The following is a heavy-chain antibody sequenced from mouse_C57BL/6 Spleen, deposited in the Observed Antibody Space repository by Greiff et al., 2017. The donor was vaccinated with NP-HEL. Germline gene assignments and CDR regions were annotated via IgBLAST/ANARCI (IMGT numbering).Heavy chain of an antibody. V-gene: IGHV1-69*01. CDR3: ALYYSNYLDY. D-gene: IGHD2-5*01. CDR2: IDPSDSYT. J-gene: IGHJ2*01. CDR1: GYTFTSYW. Sequence: QVHVKQPGAELVMPGASVKLSCKASGYTFTSYWMHWVKQRPGQGLEWIGEIDPSDSYTNYNQKFKGKSTLTVDKSSSTAYLQLSSLTSEDSAVYYCALYYSNYLDYWGQGTTLTVSS.